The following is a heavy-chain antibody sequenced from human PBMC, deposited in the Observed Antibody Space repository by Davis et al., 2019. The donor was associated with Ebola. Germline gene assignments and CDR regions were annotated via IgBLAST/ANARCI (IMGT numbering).Heavy chain of an antibody. V-gene: IGHV4-59*08. CDR1: GGSIRGDN. D-gene: IGHD1-26*01. CDR2: VSYTGST. J-gene: IGHJ6*02. CDR3: ARHGGYSGSYHKFYYYYGMDV. Sequence: SETLSLTCTVSGGSIRGDNWSWLRQSPGKGLEWIGYVSYTGSTNYNPSLKSRVTISVDTSKNQFSLKLSSVTAADTAVYYCARHGGYSGSYHKFYYYYGMDVWGQGTTVTVSS.